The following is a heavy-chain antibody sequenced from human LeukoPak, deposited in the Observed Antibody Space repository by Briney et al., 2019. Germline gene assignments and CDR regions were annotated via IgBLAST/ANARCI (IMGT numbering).Heavy chain of an antibody. V-gene: IGHV4-39*07. CDR3: ARLIVGCTDGVCYKGHLY. CDR2: VYKSGTT. CDR1: RDYIRHIDYY. J-gene: IGHJ4*02. D-gene: IGHD2-8*01. Sequence: RSSETLSLTCSVSRDYIRHIDYYWVWIRQPPGNGLEWIGNVYKSGTTSYNPSLSSRVTMSIDTSKSQFSLRVNSVTAADSAVYYCARLIVGCTDGVCYKGHLYWGQGTLVTVSS.